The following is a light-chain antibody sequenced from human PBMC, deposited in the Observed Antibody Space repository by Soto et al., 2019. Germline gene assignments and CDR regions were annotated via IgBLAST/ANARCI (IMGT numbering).Light chain of an antibody. J-gene: IGKJ1*01. CDR1: QSLFYASTSKNY. CDR3: QQSFNMPMT. CDR2: RAS. V-gene: IGKV4-1*01. Sequence: IVMTQSPDSLAVSLGERATINCKTSQSLFYASTSKNYLAWYQHKAGQPPKMLIYRASTRASGVPDRFTGSGSGTDFTLTISSLQAEDVAVYYCQQSFNMPMTFGPGTKVEI.